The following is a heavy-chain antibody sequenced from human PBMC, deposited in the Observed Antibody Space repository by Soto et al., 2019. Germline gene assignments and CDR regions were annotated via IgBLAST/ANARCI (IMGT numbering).Heavy chain of an antibody. CDR2: LDPDNGET. J-gene: IGHJ5*02. D-gene: IGHD3-10*01. V-gene: IGHV1-24*01. CDR1: GYTLTVIS. CDR3: ATVNFGNWFDP. Sequence: VASVKVSCKVSGYTLTVISLHWVRQAPGKGLEWMGGLDPDNGETIYAQKFQGRVTMTEDTSTETAYMELSILRSEDTAVYYCATVNFGNWFDPWGQGTPVTVSS.